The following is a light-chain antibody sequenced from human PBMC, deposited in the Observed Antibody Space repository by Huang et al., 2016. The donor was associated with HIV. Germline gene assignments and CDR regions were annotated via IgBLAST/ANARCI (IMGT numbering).Light chain of an antibody. J-gene: IGKJ1*01. Sequence: EKVMTQSPATLSVSPGERATLSCRASQSVSSNLAWYQQKPGQAPRLLMYGASTRATGIPASVSGSGSGTEFTLTISSLQSEDFAVYYCQQYNNWPWTFGQGTKVEIK. CDR2: GAS. CDR3: QQYNNWPWT. V-gene: IGKV3-15*01. CDR1: QSVSSN.